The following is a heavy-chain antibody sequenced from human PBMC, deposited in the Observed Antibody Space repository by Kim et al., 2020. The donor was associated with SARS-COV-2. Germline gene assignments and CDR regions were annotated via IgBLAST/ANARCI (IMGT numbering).Heavy chain of an antibody. D-gene: IGHD1-26*01. J-gene: IGHJ3*02. CDR3: AAEWEELPEGAFDI. V-gene: IGHV3-11*06. Sequence: YADSVKGRLTITRDNAKNSLYLQMNSLRAEDTAVYYCAAEWEELPEGAFDIWGQGTLVTVSS.